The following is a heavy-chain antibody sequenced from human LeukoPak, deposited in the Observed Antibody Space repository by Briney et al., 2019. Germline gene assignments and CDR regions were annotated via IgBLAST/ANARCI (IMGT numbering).Heavy chain of an antibody. CDR3: ARGLYDNTGYQSNY. CDR1: GGSFSGYY. Sequence: ASETLSLTCAVYGGSFSGYYWSWIRQPPGKGLEWIGEINHSGSTNYNPSLKSRVTISVDTSKNQFSLKLSSVTAADTAVYYCARGLYDNTGYQSNYWGQGTLVTVSS. J-gene: IGHJ4*02. V-gene: IGHV4-34*01. CDR2: INHSGST. D-gene: IGHD3-22*01.